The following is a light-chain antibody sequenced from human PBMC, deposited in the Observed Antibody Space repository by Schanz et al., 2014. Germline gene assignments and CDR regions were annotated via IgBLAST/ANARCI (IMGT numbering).Light chain of an antibody. CDR3: SSYTTSSTVV. CDR1: SSDVGAYNY. J-gene: IGLJ2*01. Sequence: QSVLTQPPSASGSPGQSVTISCTGTSSDVGAYNYVSWYQQQPGKAPKLLIYNVRNRSSGVSNRFSGSKSGNTASLVISGLRPEDDADYFCSSYTTSSTVVFGGGTKLTVL. CDR2: NVR. V-gene: IGLV2-14*01.